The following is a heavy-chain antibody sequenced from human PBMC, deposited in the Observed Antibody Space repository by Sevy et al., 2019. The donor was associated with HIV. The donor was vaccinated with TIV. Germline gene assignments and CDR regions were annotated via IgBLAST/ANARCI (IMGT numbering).Heavy chain of an antibody. CDR3: ATPKRAGSTTGLGY. V-gene: IGHV1-2*06. CDR2: INPNSGGT. Sequence: ASVKVSCKASGYTFTGYYVHWVRQAPGQGLEWMGRINPNSGGTNYAQKFQGRVTMTRDTSISTAYMDLIRLRSDDTAVDYCATPKRAGSTTGLGYWGQGTLVTVSS. CDR1: GYTFTGYY. D-gene: IGHD1-26*01. J-gene: IGHJ4*02.